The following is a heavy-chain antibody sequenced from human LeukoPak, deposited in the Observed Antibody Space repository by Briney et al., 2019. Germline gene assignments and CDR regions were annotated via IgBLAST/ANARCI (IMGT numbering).Heavy chain of an antibody. CDR3: AREGPGEWELLDY. J-gene: IGHJ4*02. D-gene: IGHD1-26*01. V-gene: IGHV3-74*01. CDR1: GNYC. CDR2: INSDGSWT. Sequence: GGSLRLSCAASGNYCIHWVRQAPGKGLVWVSHINSDGSWTSYADSVKGRFTISRDNAKNSLYLQMNSLRAEDTAVYYCAREGPGEWELLDYWGQGTLVTVSS.